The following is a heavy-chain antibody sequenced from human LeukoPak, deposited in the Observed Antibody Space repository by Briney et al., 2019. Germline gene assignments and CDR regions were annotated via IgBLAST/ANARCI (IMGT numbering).Heavy chain of an antibody. V-gene: IGHV3-73*01. J-gene: IGHJ3*02. Sequence: GGSLKLPCAASGFTFSASAIHWVRQASGKGLEWVGHIRSKVNTYATAYTASVKGRFTISRDDSKNTAYLQMNSLKTEDTAVYYCTRLDVDQGVFDIWGQGTMVTVSS. CDR2: IRSKVNTYAT. D-gene: IGHD3-10*01. CDR1: GFTFSASA. CDR3: TRLDVDQGVFDI.